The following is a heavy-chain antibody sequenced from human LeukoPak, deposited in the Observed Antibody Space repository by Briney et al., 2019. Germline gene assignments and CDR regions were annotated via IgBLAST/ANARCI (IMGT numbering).Heavy chain of an antibody. CDR1: GGSFSGYY. CDR3: ASGGIAVAGTGNSFDY. Sequence: ASETLSHTCAVYGGSFSGYYWSWIRQPPGKGLEWIGEINHSGSTNYNPSLKSRVTISVDTSKNQFSLKLSSVTAADTAVYYCASGGIAVAGTGNSFDYWGQGTLVTVSS. D-gene: IGHD6-19*01. J-gene: IGHJ4*02. V-gene: IGHV4-34*01. CDR2: INHSGST.